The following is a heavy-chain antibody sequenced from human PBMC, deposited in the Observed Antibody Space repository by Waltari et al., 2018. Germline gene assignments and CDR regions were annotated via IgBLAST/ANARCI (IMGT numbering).Heavy chain of an antibody. J-gene: IGHJ6*02. CDR2: IYSGGST. CDR3: ARFYYYYGMDV. V-gene: IGHV3-53*01. CDR1: GFTVSSNY. Sequence: EVQLVESGGGLLQPGGSLRLSCAASGFTVSSNYMSWVRQAPGKGLDWVSVIYSGGSTYYADSVKGRFTISRDNSKNTLYLQMNSLRAEDTAVYYCARFYYYYGMDVWGQGTTVTVSS.